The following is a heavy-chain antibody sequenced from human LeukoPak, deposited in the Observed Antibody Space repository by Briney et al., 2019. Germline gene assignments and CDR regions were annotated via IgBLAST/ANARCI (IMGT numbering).Heavy chain of an antibody. V-gene: IGHV4-34*01. CDR1: GGSFSGYY. CDR3: GRGSRGWIWDY. CDR2: INHSGST. J-gene: IGHJ4*02. Sequence: SETLSLTCAVYGGSFSGYYWSWIRQPPGKGLEWIGEINHSGSTNYNPSLKSRVTISVDTSKNQFSLKLSSVTAADTAVYYCGRGSRGWIWDYWGQGTLVTVSS. D-gene: IGHD3-10*01.